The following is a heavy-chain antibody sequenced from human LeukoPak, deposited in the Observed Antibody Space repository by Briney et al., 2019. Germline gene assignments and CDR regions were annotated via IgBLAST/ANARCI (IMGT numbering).Heavy chain of an antibody. CDR2: IRGKANSYAT. CDR1: GFTFSGSA. CDR3: ARDVGGGVRGVIDY. V-gene: IGHV3-73*01. Sequence: PGGSLRLSCAASGFTFSGSAMHWVRQASGKGLEWVGRIRGKANSYATAYAASVKGRFTISRDDSKNTAYLQMNSLKTEDTAVYYCARDVGGGVRGVIDYWGQGTLVTVSS. J-gene: IGHJ4*02. D-gene: IGHD3-10*01.